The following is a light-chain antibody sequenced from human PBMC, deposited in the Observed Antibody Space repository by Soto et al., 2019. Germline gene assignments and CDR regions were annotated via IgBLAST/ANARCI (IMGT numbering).Light chain of an antibody. Sequence: QSVLTQPPSVSAAPGQKVTISCSGSSSKIGNNYVSWYQQLPGTAHKLLIYDNNKRPSGIPDRFSGSKSGTSATLGITGLQTGDEADYYCGTWDSSLSAVVFGGGTKLTVL. CDR1: SSKIGNNY. J-gene: IGLJ2*01. CDR3: GTWDSSLSAVV. V-gene: IGLV1-51*01. CDR2: DNN.